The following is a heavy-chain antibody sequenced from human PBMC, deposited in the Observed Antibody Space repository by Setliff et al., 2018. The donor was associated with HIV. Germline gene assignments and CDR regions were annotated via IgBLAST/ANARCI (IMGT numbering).Heavy chain of an antibody. Sequence: ASVKVSCKTSGYTFGTYGISWVRQAPGQGPEWMGWISGYNGNTNYAEKFQGRVTMTTDTSTRTVYLELRSLRFDDAAIYYCAREVLLGDMSFPNNWGQGTLVTV. V-gene: IGHV1-18*01. CDR2: ISGYNGNT. D-gene: IGHD3-16*01. J-gene: IGHJ4*02. CDR3: AREVLLGDMSFPNN. CDR1: GYTFGTYG.